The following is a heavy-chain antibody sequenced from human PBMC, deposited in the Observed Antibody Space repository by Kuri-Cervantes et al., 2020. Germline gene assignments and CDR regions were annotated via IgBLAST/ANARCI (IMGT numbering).Heavy chain of an antibody. CDR1: GGSFSDYL. CDR3: ARVGDSSGYLDY. D-gene: IGHD3-22*01. V-gene: IGHV4-34*01. J-gene: IGHJ4*02. Sequence: SETLSLTCAVYGGSFSDYLWSWVRQSPGEGLEWIGETNHSGSTNYNPSLKSRVTISVDTSKNQFSLKLSSVTAADTAVYYCARVGDSSGYLDYWGQGTLVTVSS. CDR2: TNHSGST.